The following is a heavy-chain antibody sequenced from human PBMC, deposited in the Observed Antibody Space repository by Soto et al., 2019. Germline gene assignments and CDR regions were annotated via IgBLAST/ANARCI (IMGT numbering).Heavy chain of an antibody. CDR2: VNPIVRMS. CDR1: GDTFNLYS. J-gene: IGHJ4*02. D-gene: IGHD3-10*01. CDR3: ASSYGSGYRAFDY. V-gene: IGHV1-69*02. Sequence: QVQLVQSGAEVKRPGSSVKVSCKASGDTFNLYSINWVRQAPGLGLEWMGRVNPIVRMSNYAQKFQGRVTMTADKPTSTAYMELSSLRSEDTAIYYCASSYGSGYRAFDYWGQGALVTVSS.